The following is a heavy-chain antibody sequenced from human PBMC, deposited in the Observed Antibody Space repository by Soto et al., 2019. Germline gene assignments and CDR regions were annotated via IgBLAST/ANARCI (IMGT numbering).Heavy chain of an antibody. CDR2: VYFSGST. V-gene: IGHV4-59*01. J-gene: IGHJ6*02. CDR1: GGSIINDY. D-gene: IGHD5-12*01. CDR3: ARRLRCPDEGGYYMYAMDV. Sequence: PSETLSLTCTVSGGSIINDYWSGIRQPPGKGLEWIGHVYFSGSTHYNPSLKSRVTISVDTSKNHFFLKLGSVTAADTAVYYCARRLRCPDEGGYYMYAMDVWGRGTTGNLS.